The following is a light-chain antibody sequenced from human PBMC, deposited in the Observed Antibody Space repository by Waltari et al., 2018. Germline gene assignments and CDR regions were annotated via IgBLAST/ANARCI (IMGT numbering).Light chain of an antibody. CDR2: GAS. CDR3: QQYDTSPGS. J-gene: IGKJ2*01. CDR1: QSLSVAY. Sequence: EIVLTQSPGTLSLSPGERATLSCRASQSLSVAYLAWYQQRSGQAPRLLIFGASYRAPGIPDRFSGSGSGTDFTLTISRLEPEDFALYYCQQYDTSPGSFGQGTKLEIK. V-gene: IGKV3-20*01.